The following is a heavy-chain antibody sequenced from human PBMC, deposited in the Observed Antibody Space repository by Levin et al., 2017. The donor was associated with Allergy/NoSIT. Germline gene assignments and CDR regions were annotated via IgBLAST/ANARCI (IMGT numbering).Heavy chain of an antibody. D-gene: IGHD6-13*01. CDR3: ARTQTAAGRGGY. CDR1: GGSFSGYY. V-gene: IGHV4-34*01. J-gene: IGHJ4*02. Sequence: PSETLSLTCAVYGGSFSGYYWSWIRQPPGKGLEWIGEINHSGSTNYNPSLKSRVTISVDTSKNQFSLKLSSVTAADTAVYYCARTQTAAGRGGYWGQGTLVTVSS. CDR2: INHSGST.